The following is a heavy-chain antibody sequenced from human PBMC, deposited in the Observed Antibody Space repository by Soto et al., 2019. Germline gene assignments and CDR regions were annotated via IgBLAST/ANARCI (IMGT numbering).Heavy chain of an antibody. Sequence: SVEVFCKASGYTFTGYYMHWVRQAPGQGLEWMGWINPNSGGTNYAQKFQGWVTMTRDTSISTAYMELSRLRSDDTAVYYCARDLNFGGGSGDETNKVGSYRMDVWGQGTTVTVSS. V-gene: IGHV1-2*04. J-gene: IGHJ6*02. D-gene: IGHD5-12*01. CDR3: ARDLNFGGGSGDETNKVGSYRMDV. CDR1: GYTFTGYY. CDR2: INPNSGGT.